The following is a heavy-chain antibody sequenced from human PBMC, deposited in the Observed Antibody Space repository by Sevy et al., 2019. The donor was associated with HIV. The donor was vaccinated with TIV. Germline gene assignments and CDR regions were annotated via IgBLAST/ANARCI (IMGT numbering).Heavy chain of an antibody. CDR2: FDPEDDET. CDR3: ATAKDYYENSGDPFDY. CDR1: GYTLSRLS. Sequence: ASVKVSCKVSGYTLSRLSMHWVRQGPGKGLEWMGRFDPEDDETIYAQKFQGRVTMTADTSTDTAYMELSSLRFDDTAVYYCATAKDYYENSGDPFDYWGQGTLVTVSS. V-gene: IGHV1-24*01. D-gene: IGHD3-22*01. J-gene: IGHJ4*02.